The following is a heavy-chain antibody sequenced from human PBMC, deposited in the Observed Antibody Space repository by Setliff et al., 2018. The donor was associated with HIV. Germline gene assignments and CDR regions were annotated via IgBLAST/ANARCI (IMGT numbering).Heavy chain of an antibody. CDR1: GFTVSSNY. V-gene: IGHV3-53*01. J-gene: IGHJ3*02. D-gene: IGHD3-9*01. CDR3: ARELLRYFDWSTGGAFDI. CDR2: IYSGGST. Sequence: PGGSLRLSCAASGFTVSSNYMSWVRQAPGKGLEWVSVIYSGGSTYYADSVKGRFTISRDNSKNTLYLQMNSLRAEDTAVYYCARELLRYFDWSTGGAFDIWGQGTMVTVSS.